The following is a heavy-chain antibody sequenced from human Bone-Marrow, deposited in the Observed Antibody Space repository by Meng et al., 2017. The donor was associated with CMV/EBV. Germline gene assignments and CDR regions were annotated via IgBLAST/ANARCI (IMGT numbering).Heavy chain of an antibody. V-gene: IGHV1-2*02. J-gene: IGHJ4*02. CDR2: INPNSGGT. CDR1: GYSFTSYW. CDR3: ARPGYCSSTSCYFLDY. Sequence: ASVKVSCKGSGYSFTSYWIGWVRQAPGQGLEWMGWINPNSGGTNYAQKFQGRVTMTRDTSISTAYMELSRLRSDDTAVYYCARPGYCSSTSCYFLDYWGQGTLVTVSS. D-gene: IGHD2-2*01.